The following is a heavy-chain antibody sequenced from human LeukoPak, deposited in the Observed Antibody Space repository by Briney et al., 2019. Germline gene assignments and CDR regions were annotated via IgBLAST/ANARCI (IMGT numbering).Heavy chain of an antibody. CDR3: AKMGGGLYCGGDCYSN. CDR1: GFTFSSYG. Sequence: GGSLRLSCAASGFTFSSYGMHWVRQAPGKGLEWVAFIRYDGSNKYYADSVKGRFTISRDNSKNTLYLQMNSLRAEDTAVYYCAKMGGGLYCGGDCYSNWGQGTLVTVSS. V-gene: IGHV3-30*02. D-gene: IGHD2-21*01. J-gene: IGHJ4*02. CDR2: IRYDGSNK.